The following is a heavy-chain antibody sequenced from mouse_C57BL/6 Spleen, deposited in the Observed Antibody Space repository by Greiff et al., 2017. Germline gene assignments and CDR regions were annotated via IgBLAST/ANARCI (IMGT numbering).Heavy chain of an antibody. CDR2: IDPSDSYT. V-gene: IGHV1-69*01. J-gene: IGHJ1*03. D-gene: IGHD2-5*01. Sequence: VQLQQPGAELVMPGASVKLSCKASGYTFTSYWMHWVKQRPGQGLEWIGEIDPSDSYTNYNQKFKGKSTLTVDKSSSTAYMQRSSLTSEDSAVYYCARSYSNLSYWYFDVWGTGTTVTVSS. CDR3: ARSYSNLSYWYFDV. CDR1: GYTFTSYW.